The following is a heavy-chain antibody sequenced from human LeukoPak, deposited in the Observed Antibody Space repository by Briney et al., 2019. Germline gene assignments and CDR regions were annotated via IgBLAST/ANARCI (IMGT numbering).Heavy chain of an antibody. Sequence: GGTLRLSCAASGFTFSSYEMNWVRQAPGKGLEWVSYISSSGSTIYYADSVKGRFTISRDNARNSLYLQMNSLRAEDTAVYYCARCWGSGNYLFDAFDIWGQGTVVTVSS. V-gene: IGHV3-48*03. CDR1: GFTFSSYE. CDR3: ARCWGSGNYLFDAFDI. J-gene: IGHJ3*02. CDR2: ISSSGSTI. D-gene: IGHD1-26*01.